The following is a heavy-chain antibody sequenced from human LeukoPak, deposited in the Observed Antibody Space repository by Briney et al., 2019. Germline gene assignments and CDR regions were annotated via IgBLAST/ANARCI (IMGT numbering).Heavy chain of an antibody. V-gene: IGHV1-46*01. D-gene: IGHD3-22*01. CDR2: INPTGGST. J-gene: IGHJ4*02. Sequence: ASVKVSCKASGYTFTSYSIHWVRQAPGQGLEWMGIINPTGGSTSYAQKFQGGVTMTRDTSTSTVYMELSSLRSEDTAVYYCARDHRFPTSGYYCPLGYWGQGTLVTVSS. CDR1: GYTFTSYS. CDR3: ARDHRFPTSGYYCPLGY.